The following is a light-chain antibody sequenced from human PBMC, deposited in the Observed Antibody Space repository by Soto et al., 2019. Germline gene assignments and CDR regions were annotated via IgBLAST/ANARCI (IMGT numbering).Light chain of an antibody. V-gene: IGLV2-14*01. CDR2: DVS. J-gene: IGLJ1*01. CDR1: SSDVGGYNY. CDR3: SSYTSSSPYV. Sequence: QSVLTQPASVSGSPGQSITISCTGTSSDVGGYNYVSWYQQHPGKAPKLMIYDVSNRPSGVSNRFSGSKSGNTASLTNSGLQAEDEADYYCSSYTSSSPYVFGTGTKLTVL.